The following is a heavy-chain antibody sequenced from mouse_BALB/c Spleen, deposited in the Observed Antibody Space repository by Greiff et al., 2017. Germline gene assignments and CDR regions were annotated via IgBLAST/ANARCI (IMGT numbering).Heavy chain of an antibody. CDR3: ARSGIRWFAY. V-gene: IGHV1-14*01. D-gene: IGHD5-2*01. Sequence: EVKLMESGPELVKPGASVKMSCKASGYTFTSYVMHWVKQKPGQGLEWIGYINPYNDGTKYKAKFKGKATLTSDKSSSTAYLELSSLTSEDSAVYYCARSGIRWFAYWGQGTLVTVSA. J-gene: IGHJ3*01. CDR1: GYTFTSYV. CDR2: INPYNDGT.